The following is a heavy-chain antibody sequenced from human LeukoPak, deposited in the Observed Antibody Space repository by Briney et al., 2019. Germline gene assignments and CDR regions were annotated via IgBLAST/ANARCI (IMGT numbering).Heavy chain of an antibody. D-gene: IGHD6-13*01. CDR2: IDQSGTT. CDR3: ARVPPSYLGYGYFDT. Sequence: KPSETLSLTCVVYGGSFSGYYWSWIRQPPGKGLEWIGEIDQSGTTNYNPSLKSRVTISIDTSKKPSSLTLTSMTSADTAVYYCARVPPSYLGYGYFDTWGQGTXVTVSS. CDR1: GGSFSGYY. J-gene: IGHJ4*02. V-gene: IGHV4-34*01.